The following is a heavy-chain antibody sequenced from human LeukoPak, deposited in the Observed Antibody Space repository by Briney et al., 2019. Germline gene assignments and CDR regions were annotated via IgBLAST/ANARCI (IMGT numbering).Heavy chain of an antibody. CDR2: ISDDGTKK. D-gene: IGHD3-10*01. J-gene: IGHJ6*02. Sequence: TGGSLRLSCVASGISFSNYAMHWVRQAPGKGLEWVAVISDDGTKKYYGDSEKGRFTISRDNSKNTLFLQMNSLRAEDTAVYYCARDNCYGSGSYNYYGMDVWGQGTTVTVTS. CDR3: ARDNCYGSGSYNYYGMDV. V-gene: IGHV3-30-3*01. CDR1: GISFSNYA.